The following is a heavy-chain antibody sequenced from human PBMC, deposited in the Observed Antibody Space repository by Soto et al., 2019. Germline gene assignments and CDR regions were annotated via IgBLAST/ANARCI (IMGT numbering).Heavy chain of an antibody. CDR1: GLTFSNYA. V-gene: IGHV3-23*01. Sequence: GGSLRHSCAASGLTFSNYAMSWVRQAPGKGLEWVSAIIASGGSTYYADSVKGRFTISRDNSKNTLYLQMNSLRAEDTAIYYCAKTPRQWLVYFDYWGQGALVTVSS. J-gene: IGHJ4*02. CDR2: IIASGGST. CDR3: AKTPRQWLVYFDY. D-gene: IGHD6-19*01.